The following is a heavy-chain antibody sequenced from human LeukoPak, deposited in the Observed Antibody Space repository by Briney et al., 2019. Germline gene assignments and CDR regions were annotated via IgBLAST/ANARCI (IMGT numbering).Heavy chain of an antibody. Sequence: GSLRLSCSASGFPFISDYVSWVRQAPGKGLEWVSVIYSGGSTYYADSVKGRFTISRDKSKNTVYLQMNSLRFEDTAMSYCARNWFGPWGQGTLVTVSS. V-gene: IGHV3-53*05. J-gene: IGHJ5*02. CDR3: ARNWFGP. CDR1: GFPFISDY. CDR2: IYSGGST.